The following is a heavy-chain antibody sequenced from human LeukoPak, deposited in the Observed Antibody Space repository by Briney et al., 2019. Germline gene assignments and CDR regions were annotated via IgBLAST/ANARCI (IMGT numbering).Heavy chain of an antibody. V-gene: IGHV1-2*02. CDR3: GRFYAVTAYYFDY. CDR2: INPNSGGT. Sequence: ASVKVSCKASGYTFTGYNVHWVRQAPGQGLDWMGWINPNSGGTNYAQKFQGRVTMTRDTSISTAYMELSGLTSDDTAVYYCGRFYAVTAYYFDYWGQGALVTVSS. D-gene: IGHD2-21*02. J-gene: IGHJ4*02. CDR1: GYTFTGYN.